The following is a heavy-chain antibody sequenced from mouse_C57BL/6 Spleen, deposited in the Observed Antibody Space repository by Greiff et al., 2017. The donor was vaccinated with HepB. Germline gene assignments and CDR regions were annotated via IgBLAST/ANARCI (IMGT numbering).Heavy chain of an antibody. CDR1: GYAFSSSW. J-gene: IGHJ2*01. Sequence: VKLMESGPELVKPGASVKISCKASGYAFSSSWMKWVKQRPGKGLEWIGRIYPGDGDTNYNGKFKGKATLTADKSSSTAYMQLSSLTSEDSAVYFCAGQLRNFAYWGQGTTLTVSS. CDR2: IYPGDGDT. V-gene: IGHV1-82*01. D-gene: IGHD3-2*02. CDR3: AGQLRNFAY.